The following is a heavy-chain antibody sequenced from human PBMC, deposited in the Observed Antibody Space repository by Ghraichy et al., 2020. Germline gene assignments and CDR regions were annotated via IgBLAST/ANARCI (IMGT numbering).Heavy chain of an antibody. V-gene: IGHV1-69*13. CDR2: IIPIFGTA. D-gene: IGHD2-2*01. Sequence: SVKVSCKASGGTFSSYAISWVRQAPGQGLKWMGGIIPIFGTANYAQKFQGRVTITADESTSTAYMELSSLRSEDTAVYYCASGLLQSETPKDIVVVPAALDYWGQGTLVTVSS. CDR1: GGTFSSYA. CDR3: ASGLLQSETPKDIVVVPAALDY. J-gene: IGHJ4*02.